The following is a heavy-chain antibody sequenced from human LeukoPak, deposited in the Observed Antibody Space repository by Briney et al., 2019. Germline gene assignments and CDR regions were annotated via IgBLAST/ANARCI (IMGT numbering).Heavy chain of an antibody. CDR1: GGSISRSGYY. D-gene: IGHD6-6*01. Sequence: SETLSLTCTASGGSISRSGYYWSWIRQHPGKGLEWIGYIYYSGSTYYNPSLKSRVTISVDTSKNQFSLKLSSVTAADTAVYYCARDLRSSSSSGINYYGMDVWGQGTTVTVSS. V-gene: IGHV4-31*03. CDR2: IYYSGST. CDR3: ARDLRSSSSSGINYYGMDV. J-gene: IGHJ6*02.